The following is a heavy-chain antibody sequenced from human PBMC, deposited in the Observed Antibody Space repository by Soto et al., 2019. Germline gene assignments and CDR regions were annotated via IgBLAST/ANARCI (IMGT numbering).Heavy chain of an antibody. V-gene: IGHV4-30-4*01. J-gene: IGHJ4*02. D-gene: IGHD6-6*01. CDR2: ISYSGST. Sequence: SETLSLTCTVSGGSISSGDYYWSWIRQPPGKGLEWVGYISYSGSTYYNPSLKSRVTISVDTSKNQFSLKLSSVTAADPAVYYCARDSSSSPFDYWGQGTLVTVSS. CDR3: ARDSSSSPFDY. CDR1: GGSISSGDYY.